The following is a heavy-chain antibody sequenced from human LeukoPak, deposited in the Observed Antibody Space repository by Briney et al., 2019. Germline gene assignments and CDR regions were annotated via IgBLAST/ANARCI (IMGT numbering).Heavy chain of an antibody. CDR3: TTDWRVYCSGGSCYPKGGYYYYMDV. CDR1: GFTFSDHY. J-gene: IGHJ6*03. Sequence: GGSLRLSCAASGFTFSDHYIDWVRQAPGKGLEWVGRIKGKTDGGTTDYAAPVEGRFTISRDDSKNTLYLQMNSLKTEDTAVYYCTTDWRVYCSGGSCYPKGGYYYYMDVWGKGTTVTISS. V-gene: IGHV3-15*01. CDR2: IKGKTDGGTT. D-gene: IGHD2-15*01.